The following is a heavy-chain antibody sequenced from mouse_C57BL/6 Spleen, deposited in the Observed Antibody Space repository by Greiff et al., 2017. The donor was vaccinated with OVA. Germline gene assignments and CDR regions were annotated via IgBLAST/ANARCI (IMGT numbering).Heavy chain of an antibody. V-gene: IGHV1-18*01. CDR3: ARFAAQALDY. CDR2: INPNNGGT. CDR1: GYTFTDYN. Sequence: VQLKQSGPELVKPGASVKIPCKASGYTFTDYNMDWVKQSHGKSLEWIGDINPNNGGTIYNQKFKGKATLTVDKSSSTAYMELRSLTSEDTAVYYCARFAAQALDYWGQGTTLTVSS. D-gene: IGHD3-2*02. J-gene: IGHJ2*01.